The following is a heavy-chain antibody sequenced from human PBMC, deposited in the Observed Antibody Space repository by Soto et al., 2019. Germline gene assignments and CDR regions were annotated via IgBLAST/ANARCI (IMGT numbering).Heavy chain of an antibody. CDR2: IYYSGST. Sequence: SETLSLTCTVSGGSISSYYWSWIRQPPGKGLEWIGYIYYSGSTNYNPSLKSRVTISVDTSKNQFSLKLSSVTAADTAVYYCARGGGYSGYERPYYFDYWGQGTLVTVSS. CDR1: GGSISSYY. J-gene: IGHJ4*02. CDR3: ARGGGYSGYERPYYFDY. D-gene: IGHD5-12*01. V-gene: IGHV4-59*01.